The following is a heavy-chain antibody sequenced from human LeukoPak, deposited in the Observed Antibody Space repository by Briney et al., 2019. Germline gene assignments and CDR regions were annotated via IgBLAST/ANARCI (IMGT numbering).Heavy chain of an antibody. CDR3: ARDEGGSYNYF. CDR1: GFTFSTYW. V-gene: IGHV3-7*01. CDR2: INKDGSDK. D-gene: IGHD1-26*01. Sequence: GGSLRLSGAVSGFTFSTYWMSWVRQAPGKGLEWVANINKDGSDKYYVASVKGRFTISRDNAKNSFYLQMNSLRAEDTAVYYCARDEGGSYNYFWGQGTLVTVSS. J-gene: IGHJ4*02.